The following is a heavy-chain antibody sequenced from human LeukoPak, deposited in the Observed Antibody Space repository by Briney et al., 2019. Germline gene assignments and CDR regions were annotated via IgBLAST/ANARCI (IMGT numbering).Heavy chain of an antibody. V-gene: IGHV1-69*05. CDR1: GGTFSSYA. CDR3: ASRIPPARDGYNYRDYYYYYYMDV. Sequence: SVKVSCKASGGTFSSYAISWVRQAPGQGREWMGGIIPIFGTANYAQKFQGRVTITTDASTSTAYMELSSLRSEDTAVYYCASRIPPARDGYNYRDYYYYYYMDVWGKGTTVTVSS. D-gene: IGHD5-24*01. CDR2: IIPIFGTA. J-gene: IGHJ6*03.